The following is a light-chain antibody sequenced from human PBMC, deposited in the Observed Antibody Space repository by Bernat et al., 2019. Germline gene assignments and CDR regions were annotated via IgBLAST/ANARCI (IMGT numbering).Light chain of an antibody. Sequence: EIVLTQSPGTLSLSPGERATLSCRASQSVSSSYLAWYQQKPGQAPRLLIYGASSRATGIPDRFSGSGSGTDFTLTISRLEPEDFAVYYWQQDGSSPEVTFGPGTKVDI. CDR3: QQDGSSPEVT. CDR1: QSVSSSY. J-gene: IGKJ3*01. CDR2: GAS. V-gene: IGKV3-20*01.